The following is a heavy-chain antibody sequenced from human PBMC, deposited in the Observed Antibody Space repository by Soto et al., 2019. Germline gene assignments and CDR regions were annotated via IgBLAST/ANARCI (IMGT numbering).Heavy chain of an antibody. CDR1: GFTFSIYA. J-gene: IGHJ6*02. D-gene: IGHD6-13*01. CDR2: ISFDGSKI. V-gene: IGHV3-30-3*01. Sequence: QVQLVESGGGVVQPGRSLRISCAASGFTFSIYAMNWVRQAPGKGLEWVAFISFDGSKIYYADSVRGRFTISRDNSKNTVYLPMNSLRPGDAAVYHCANLLNVEAAGTPHYYGVDVWGQGTTVTVS. CDR3: ANLLNVEAAGTPHYYGVDV.